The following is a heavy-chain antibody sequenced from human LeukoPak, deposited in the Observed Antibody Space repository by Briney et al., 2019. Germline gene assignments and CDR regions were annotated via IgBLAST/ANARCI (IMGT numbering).Heavy chain of an antibody. Sequence: PSETLSLTCTVSGASISSGDYYWSWIRQPPGKGLECIGHIYYSGSTYFNPSLKSRVTISVDTSKNQFSLKLSSVTAADTAVYYCARGRGVPYYYDSSGYYPADYWGQGTLVTVSS. V-gene: IGHV4-30-4*01. CDR1: GASISSGDYY. J-gene: IGHJ4*02. CDR2: IYYSGST. CDR3: ARGRGVPYYYDSSGYYPADY. D-gene: IGHD3-22*01.